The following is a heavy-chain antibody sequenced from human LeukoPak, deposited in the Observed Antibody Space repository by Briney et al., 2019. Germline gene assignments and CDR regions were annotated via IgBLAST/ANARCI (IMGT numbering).Heavy chain of an antibody. V-gene: IGHV4-38-2*02. Sequence: SETLSLTCTVSGYSIAHGFFWAWIRPPPGGGLEWVGSLYHSGTTYYNTSLKSRISTSVDTSKNQFSLKLRLVTAADTAVYYCARVEVPRDINDWYFDLWGRGTLVTVSS. J-gene: IGHJ2*01. CDR3: ARVEVPRDINDWYFDL. CDR2: LYHSGTT. D-gene: IGHD2-15*01. CDR1: GYSIAHGFF.